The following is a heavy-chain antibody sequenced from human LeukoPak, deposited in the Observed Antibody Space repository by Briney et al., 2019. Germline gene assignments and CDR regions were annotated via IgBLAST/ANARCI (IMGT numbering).Heavy chain of an antibody. V-gene: IGHV1-2*02. J-gene: IGHJ6*02. CDR3: ARERMAWISPTRDHYYYYGMDV. Sequence: ASVKVSCKASGYTFTGYYMHWVRQAPGQGLEWMGWINPNSGGTNYAQKFQGRVTMTRDTSISTAYMELSRLRSEDTAVYYCARERMAWISPTRDHYYYYGMDVWGQGTTVTVSS. D-gene: IGHD5-12*01. CDR1: GYTFTGYY. CDR2: INPNSGGT.